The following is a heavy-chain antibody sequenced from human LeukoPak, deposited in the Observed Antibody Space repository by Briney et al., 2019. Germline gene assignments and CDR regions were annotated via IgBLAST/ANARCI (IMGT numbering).Heavy chain of an antibody. J-gene: IGHJ6*04. CDR3: AELGITMIGGV. Sequence: GGALRLSCAASGVTFSSYAMHWVRQAPGKGLEWGSYIISSGGTIYYAESVKGRFTISRDNAKNSLYMQMNRLRAEDTAVYYCAELGITMIGGVWGKGTMVTISS. CDR1: GVTFSSYA. D-gene: IGHD3-10*02. V-gene: IGHV3-48*03. CDR2: IISSGGTI.